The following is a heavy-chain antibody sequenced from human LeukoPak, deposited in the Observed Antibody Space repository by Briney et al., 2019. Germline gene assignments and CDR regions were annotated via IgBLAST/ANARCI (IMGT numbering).Heavy chain of an antibody. CDR2: ISGGGGST. Sequence: GGSLRLSCAASGFIFSNYAMNWVRQAPGKGLEWVSGISGGGGSTYYADSVKGRFTISRYNSENILYLQMNSLRAEDTAIYHCARGGRYCTTTNCYIGKWGQGTLVTVSS. CDR3: ARGGRYCTTTNCYIGK. CDR1: GFIFSNYA. V-gene: IGHV3-23*01. D-gene: IGHD2-2*02. J-gene: IGHJ4*02.